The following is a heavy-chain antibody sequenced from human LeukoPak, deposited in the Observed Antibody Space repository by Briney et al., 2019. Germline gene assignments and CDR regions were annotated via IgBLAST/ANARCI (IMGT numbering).Heavy chain of an antibody. D-gene: IGHD3-10*01. Sequence: PSGTLSLTCAVSGGSISSDNWWSWVRQPPGKGLEWIGAIYHSGSTHYNPSLQSRVTISVDKSENQFSLKLNSVTAVDTAVYYCARRGYSGSASYSFDYWGQGTLVTVSS. CDR3: ARRGYSGSASYSFDY. V-gene: IGHV4-4*02. J-gene: IGHJ4*02. CDR1: GGSISSDNW. CDR2: IYHSGST.